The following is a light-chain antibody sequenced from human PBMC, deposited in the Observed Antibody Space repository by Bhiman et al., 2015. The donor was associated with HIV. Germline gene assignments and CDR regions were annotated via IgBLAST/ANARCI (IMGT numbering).Light chain of an antibody. J-gene: IGLJ3*02. CDR2: DVS. CDR1: SSDVGGYNY. Sequence: QSALTQPRSVSGSPGQSVTISCTGTSSDVGGYNYVSWYQQHPGKAPKLMIYDVSKRPSGVPDRFSGSKSGNTASLTISGLQAEDEADYHCCSYAGGATWVFGGGTKLTVL. CDR3: CSYAGGATWV. V-gene: IGLV2-11*01.